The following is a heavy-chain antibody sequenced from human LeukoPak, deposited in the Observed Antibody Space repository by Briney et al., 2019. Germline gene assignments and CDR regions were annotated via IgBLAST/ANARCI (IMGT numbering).Heavy chain of an antibody. CDR1: GGSFSGYY. CDR2: INHSGST. Sequence: SETLSLTCAVYGGSFSGYYWSWIRQPPGKGLEWIGEINHSGSTNYNPSLKSRVTISVDTSKNQFSLKLSSVTAADTAVYYCARVQYYDSSGYHDAFDIWGQGTMVTVSS. V-gene: IGHV4-34*01. D-gene: IGHD3-22*01. J-gene: IGHJ3*02. CDR3: ARVQYYDSSGYHDAFDI.